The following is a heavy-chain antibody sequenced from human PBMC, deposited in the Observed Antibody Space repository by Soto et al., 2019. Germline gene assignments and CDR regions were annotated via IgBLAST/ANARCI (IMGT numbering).Heavy chain of an antibody. V-gene: IGHV3-30-3*01. CDR2: ISYDGSNK. CDR1: GFTFSSYA. CDR3: AREIVVVPAPYYYGMDV. J-gene: IGHJ6*02. D-gene: IGHD2-2*01. Sequence: GGSLRLSCAASGFTFSSYAMHWVRQAPGKGLEWVAVISYDGSNKYYADSVKGRFTISRDNSKNTLYLQMNSLRAEDTAVYYCAREIVVVPAPYYYGMDVWGQGTTVTVSS.